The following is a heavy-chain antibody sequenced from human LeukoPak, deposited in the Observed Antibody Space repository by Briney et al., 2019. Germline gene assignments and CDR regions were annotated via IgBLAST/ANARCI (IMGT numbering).Heavy chain of an antibody. CDR1: GGSFSGYY. V-gene: IGHV4-34*01. J-gene: IGHJ4*02. CDR2: INHSGST. D-gene: IGHD2-2*01. Sequence: SETLSLTCAVYGGSFSGYYWSWIRQPPGKGLEWIGEINHSGSTNYNPSLKSRVTISVDTSKNQFSLKLSSVIAADTAVYYCARAHYCSSTSCYSHGYGYWGQGTLVTVSS. CDR3: ARAHYCSSTSCYSHGYGY.